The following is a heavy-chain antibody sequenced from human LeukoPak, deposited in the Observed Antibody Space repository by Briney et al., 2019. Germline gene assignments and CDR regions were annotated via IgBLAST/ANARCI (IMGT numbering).Heavy chain of an antibody. CDR3: ASRDPCSGDNCFALAY. Sequence: GGSLRLSCLGTDFTFSNHGMHWVRQAPGQGLQWVSGIGANGGFTVYADSVKGRFTISRDNSRNTVYLQISSLRAEDTAVYYCASRDPCSGDNCFALAYWGQGSLVTVSS. CDR1: DFTFSNHG. V-gene: IGHV3-23*01. CDR2: IGANGGFT. J-gene: IGHJ4*02. D-gene: IGHD2-21*02.